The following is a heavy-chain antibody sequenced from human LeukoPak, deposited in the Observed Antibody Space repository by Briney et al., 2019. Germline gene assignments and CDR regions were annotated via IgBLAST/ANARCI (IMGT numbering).Heavy chain of an antibody. CDR3: ARPYYYDSSGYSLDY. J-gene: IGHJ4*02. Sequence: ASVKVSCEASGYTFTGYYIHWVRQAPGQGLEWMGWINPNSGGTNYAQKFQGRVTMTGDTSISTAYMELRRLRSDDTAVYYCARPYYYDSSGYSLDYWGQGTLVTVSS. CDR1: GYTFTGYY. V-gene: IGHV1-2*02. CDR2: INPNSGGT. D-gene: IGHD3-22*01.